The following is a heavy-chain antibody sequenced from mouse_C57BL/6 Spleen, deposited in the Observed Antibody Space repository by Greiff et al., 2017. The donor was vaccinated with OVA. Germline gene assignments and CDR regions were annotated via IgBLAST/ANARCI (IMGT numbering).Heavy chain of an antibody. V-gene: IGHV1-52*01. Sequence: VQLQQPWAELVRPGSSVKLSCKASGYTFTSYWMHWVKQRPIQGLEWIGNIDPSDSETHYNQKFKDKATLTVDKSSSTAYMQLSSLTSEDSAVYYCARSDYSNSYYYAMDYWGQGTSVTVSS. CDR3: ARSDYSNSYYYAMDY. CDR2: IDPSDSET. J-gene: IGHJ4*01. D-gene: IGHD2-5*01. CDR1: GYTFTSYW.